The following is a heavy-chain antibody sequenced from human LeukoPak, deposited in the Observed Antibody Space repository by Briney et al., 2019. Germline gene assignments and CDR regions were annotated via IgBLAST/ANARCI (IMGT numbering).Heavy chain of an antibody. V-gene: IGHV1-18*01. Sequence: VASVKVSCKASGYTFTSYGISWVRQAPGQGLEWMGWISAYNGNTNYAQKLQGRVTMTTDTSTSTAYMELRSLRSDDTAVYYCARERPQGADSNYYYYGMDVWGQGTTVTVSS. CDR3: ARERPQGADSNYYYYGMDV. CDR1: GYTFTSYG. CDR2: ISAYNGNT. J-gene: IGHJ6*02. D-gene: IGHD3-22*01.